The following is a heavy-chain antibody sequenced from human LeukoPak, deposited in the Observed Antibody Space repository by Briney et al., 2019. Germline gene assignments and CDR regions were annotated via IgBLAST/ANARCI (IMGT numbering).Heavy chain of an antibody. CDR1: GDSISSYY. Sequence: SETLSLNCNVSGDSISSYYWSWIRQPARKGLEWIGRIYIDGSTTYNPSLKSRFTMSVDTSKSQFSLRLTSVTAADTAVYYCARVPYSTRYYMDVWGKGTTVTVSS. CDR2: IYIDGST. CDR3: ARVPYSTRYYMDV. V-gene: IGHV4-4*07. J-gene: IGHJ6*03. D-gene: IGHD6-13*01.